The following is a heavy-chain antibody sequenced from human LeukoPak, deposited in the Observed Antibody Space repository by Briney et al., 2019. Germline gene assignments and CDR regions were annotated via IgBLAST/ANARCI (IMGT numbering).Heavy chain of an antibody. D-gene: IGHD5-12*01. J-gene: IGHJ3*02. CDR3: ARDSGYNAFDI. CDR1: GFTLSTYS. Sequence: PGGSLRLSCAASGFTLSTYSIHWVRQAPGKGLEWLSYISSSNTIYYADSVKGRFTISRDNARNSLYLQMNSLRAEDTAVFYCARDSGYNAFDIWGQGTMVTVSS. V-gene: IGHV3-48*01. CDR2: ISSSNTI.